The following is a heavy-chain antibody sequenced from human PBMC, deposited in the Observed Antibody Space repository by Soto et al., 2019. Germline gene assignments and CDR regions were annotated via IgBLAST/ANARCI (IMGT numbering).Heavy chain of an antibody. V-gene: IGHV4-34*01. D-gene: IGHD2-2*01. CDR2: INHSGST. CDR3: ARSRIRQSIVVVPAAFDC. Sequence: PSETLSLTCAVYGGSFSGYYWSWIRQPPGKGLEWIGEINHSGSTNYNPSLKSRVTISVDTSKNQFSLKLSSVTAADTAVYYCARSRIRQSIVVVPAAFDCWGQGTLVTV. CDR1: GGSFSGYY. J-gene: IGHJ4*02.